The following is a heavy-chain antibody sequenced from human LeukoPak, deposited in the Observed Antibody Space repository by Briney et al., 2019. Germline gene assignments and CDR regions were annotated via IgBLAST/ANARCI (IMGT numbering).Heavy chain of an antibody. V-gene: IGHV4-34*01. J-gene: IGHJ6*02. CDR3: ARDSRYYYDSSGYYYNYYYGLDV. D-gene: IGHD3-22*01. Sequence: SETLSLTCAVYGGSFSGYYWSWIRQPPGKGVEWIGEINHSGSTNYNPSLKSRVTISVDTSKNQFPLKLSSVTAADTAVYYCARDSRYYYDSSGYYYNYYYGLDVWGQGTTVTVSS. CDR2: INHSGST. CDR1: GGSFSGYY.